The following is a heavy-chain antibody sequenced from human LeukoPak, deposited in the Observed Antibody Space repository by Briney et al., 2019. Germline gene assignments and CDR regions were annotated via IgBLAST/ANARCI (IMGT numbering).Heavy chain of an antibody. J-gene: IGHJ4*02. CDR2: IYTGGST. CDR1: GLTGGSNY. V-gene: IGHV3-53*01. Sequence: GGSIRLWCATSGLTGGSNYMSWVLHAPGKGLESVSVIYTGGSTYSADSVEGRFTISRDIYKNTRYLHMDSLRAEDTAAYYCSRETGPGAAAAYYWCQGTLVTVSS. CDR3: SRETGPGAAAAYY. D-gene: IGHD6-13*01.